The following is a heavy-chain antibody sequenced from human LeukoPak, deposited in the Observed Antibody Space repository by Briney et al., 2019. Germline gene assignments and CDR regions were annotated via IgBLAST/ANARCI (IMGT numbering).Heavy chain of an antibody. Sequence: PGGSLRLSCAASGFTFSSYGMHWVRQAPGKGLEWVAFIRYDGSNKYYADSVKGRFTISRDNSKNTLYLQMNSLRAEDTAVYYCARTGHSGSYPCFDYWGQGTLVTVSS. CDR3: ARTGHSGSYPCFDY. V-gene: IGHV3-30*02. D-gene: IGHD1-26*01. CDR2: IRYDGSNK. J-gene: IGHJ4*02. CDR1: GFTFSSYG.